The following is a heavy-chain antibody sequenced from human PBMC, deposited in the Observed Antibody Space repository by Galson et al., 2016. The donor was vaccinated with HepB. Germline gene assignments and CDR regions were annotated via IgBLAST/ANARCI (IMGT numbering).Heavy chain of an antibody. CDR2: FYHSGST. J-gene: IGHJ6*02. D-gene: IGHD3-16*01. V-gene: IGHV4-61*01. CDR1: GDSVTSNTYY. CDR3: AREAGRLGDGLLDV. Sequence: SETLSLTCTVSGDSVTSNTYYWSWVRQSPGKGLEWIGYFYHSGSTTSSPSLNSRVTISVDTSKNQLSLKVGSVTVADTAVYYCAREAGRLGDGLLDVWGQGTTVTVSS.